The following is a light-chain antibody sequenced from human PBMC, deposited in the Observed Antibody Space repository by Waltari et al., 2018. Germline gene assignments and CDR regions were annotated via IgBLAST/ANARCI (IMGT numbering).Light chain of an antibody. V-gene: IGLV2-14*01. Sequence: QSALTQPASVSGSPGQSITISCTGSSSDVGGYNYVSWYQQYPGKVPTVMMYEVNNRPSGFSSRFAGSKSGNTASLTISGLQADDDADYYCSSFTSRHLYVFGTGTAVTVL. CDR1: SSDVGGYNY. CDR3: SSFTSRHLYV. CDR2: EVN. J-gene: IGLJ1*01.